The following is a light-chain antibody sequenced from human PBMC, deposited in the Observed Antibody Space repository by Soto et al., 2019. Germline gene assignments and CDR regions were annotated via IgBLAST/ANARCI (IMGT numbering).Light chain of an antibody. CDR1: QSVNSN. CDR3: PPYKNRSQNT. CDR2: GAS. Sequence: EIVMTPSPATLSVSPGEIATLSCRASQSVNSNLAWYQQKPGQATRLLIHGASTRVEDIPARLSVSGSATEFSLTISRLQCEDIAVYYCPPYKNRSQNTCGQGTKLE. J-gene: IGKJ2*01. V-gene: IGKV3-15*01.